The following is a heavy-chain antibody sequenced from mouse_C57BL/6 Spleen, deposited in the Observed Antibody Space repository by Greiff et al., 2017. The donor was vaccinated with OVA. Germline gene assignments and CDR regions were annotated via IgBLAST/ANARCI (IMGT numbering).Heavy chain of an antibody. D-gene: IGHD1-1*01. V-gene: IGHV1-72*01. J-gene: IGHJ4*01. Sequence: QVQLQQPGAELVKPGASVKLSCKASGYTFTSYWMHWVKQRPGRGLEWLGRIDPNSGGTKYNEKFKSKATLTVDKPSSTAYMQLSSLTSEDAAVYYCARYPVGHAMDYWGQGTSVTVSS. CDR1: GYTFTSYW. CDR3: ARYPVGHAMDY. CDR2: IDPNSGGT.